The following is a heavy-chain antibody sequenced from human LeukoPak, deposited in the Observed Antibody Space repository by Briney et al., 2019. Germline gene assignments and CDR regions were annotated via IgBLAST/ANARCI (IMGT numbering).Heavy chain of an antibody. J-gene: IGHJ3*02. D-gene: IGHD2-15*01. V-gene: IGHV4-39*07. Sequence: SETLSLTCTVSGGSISSSSYYWGWIRQPPGKGLEWIGSIYYSGSTYYNPSLKSRVTISVDTSKNQFSLKLSSVTAADTAVYYCARSGTWALDIWGQGTMVTVSS. CDR1: GGSISSSSYY. CDR2: IYYSGST. CDR3: ARSGTWALDI.